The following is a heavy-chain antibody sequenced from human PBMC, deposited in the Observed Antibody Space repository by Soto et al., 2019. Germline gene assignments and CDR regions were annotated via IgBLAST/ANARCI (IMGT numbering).Heavy chain of an antibody. J-gene: IGHJ4*02. Sequence: QVQLVQSGAEMKKPGSSVKVSCQSSGGTFNTYAMNWVRQAPGQGLEWMGDISPMFGAANYAPKFQGRVTITADESTGTSYMQFSSLTSEDTALYFCAREVQVHTPAFVYWGQGTLVTVSS. CDR2: ISPMFGAA. V-gene: IGHV1-69*01. CDR1: GGTFNTYA. CDR3: AREVQVHTPAFVY.